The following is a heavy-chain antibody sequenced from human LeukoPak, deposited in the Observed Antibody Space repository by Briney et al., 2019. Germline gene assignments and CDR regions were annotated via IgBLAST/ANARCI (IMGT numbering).Heavy chain of an antibody. V-gene: IGHV1-58*02. CDR1: GFPFSISA. CDR3: AADGNRDGYPGY. CDR2: IGVGSGNT. J-gene: IGHJ4*02. Sequence: GTSVNVSCKPSGFPFSISAMQWVRQARGQRLEWIGWIGVGSGNTNYAQEFHERVTITRDMSTTTTYMELSNLRSEDTAFYYCAADGNRDGYPGYWGQGTLVTVSS. D-gene: IGHD5-24*01.